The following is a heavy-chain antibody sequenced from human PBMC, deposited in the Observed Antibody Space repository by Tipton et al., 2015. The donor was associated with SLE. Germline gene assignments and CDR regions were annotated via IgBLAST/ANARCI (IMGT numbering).Heavy chain of an antibody. CDR2: ISFSGLT. D-gene: IGHD3-3*01. J-gene: IGHJ4*02. CDR3: ARHKLGFSWSYFDS. Sequence: TLSLTCTVSGGSISGYYWSWVRQPPGKGLEWIGYISFSGLTNYNPSVRSRVSTSMDTSKNQFSLQMSSVTAADTALSYCARHKLGFSWSYFDSWGQGTLVTVSS. CDR1: GGSISGYY. V-gene: IGHV4-59*08.